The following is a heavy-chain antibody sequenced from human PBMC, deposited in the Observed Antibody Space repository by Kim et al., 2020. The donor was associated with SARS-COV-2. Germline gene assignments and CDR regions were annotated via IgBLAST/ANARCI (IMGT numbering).Heavy chain of an antibody. CDR1: GFTFSSYG. J-gene: IGHJ6*02. CDR3: AREGIVGATTGMDV. Sequence: GGSLRLSCAASGFTFSSYGMHWVRQAPGKGLEWVAVIWYDGSNKYYADSVKGRFTISRDNSKNTLYLQMNSLRAEDTAVYYCAREGIVGATTGMDVWGQGATVTVSS. V-gene: IGHV3-33*01. D-gene: IGHD1-26*01. CDR2: IWYDGSNK.